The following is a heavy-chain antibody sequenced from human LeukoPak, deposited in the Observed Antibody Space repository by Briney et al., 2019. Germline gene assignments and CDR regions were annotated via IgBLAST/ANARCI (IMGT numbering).Heavy chain of an antibody. CDR1: GGSFGGSQY. Sequence: SETLSLTCTVSGGSFGGSQYWGWFRQAPGKGLEWIGSTYTNGRTFYNPSLASRPTTSVDTSTNQISLRLTSATVADTAVFYCAAGKGVVGSPVGAFDIWGQGTMVTVSS. CDR3: AAGKGVVGSPVGAFDI. J-gene: IGHJ3*02. V-gene: IGHV4-39*07. CDR2: TYTNGRT. D-gene: IGHD2-2*01.